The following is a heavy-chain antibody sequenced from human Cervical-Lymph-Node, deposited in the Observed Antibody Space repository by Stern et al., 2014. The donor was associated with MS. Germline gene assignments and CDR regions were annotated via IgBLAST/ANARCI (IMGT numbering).Heavy chain of an antibody. Sequence: PLVESGGGLVQPGRSLRLSCAASGFTFDDYAMHWVRQAPGKGLEWVSGITWNSVSVGYADSVKGRFTISRDNAKNSLYLQMNSLRGDDTALYYCAKGSGGSGYYPVALDYWGQGTLVTVSS. J-gene: IGHJ4*02. CDR1: GFTFDDYA. D-gene: IGHD3-3*01. CDR2: ITWNSVSV. CDR3: AKGSGGSGYYPVALDY. V-gene: IGHV3-9*01.